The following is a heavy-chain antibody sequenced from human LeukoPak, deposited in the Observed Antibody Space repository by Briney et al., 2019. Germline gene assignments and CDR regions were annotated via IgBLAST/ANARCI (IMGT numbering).Heavy chain of an antibody. V-gene: IGHV3-7*05. CDR2: IKQGGSEK. CDR3: AREGQQSYGMDV. J-gene: IGHJ6*02. Sequence: PGGSLRLSCPASGFTFSNYWITWVRQAPGKGLEWVANIKQGGSEKHYVDSVKGRFTISRDDARNSLYLQMNSLRIEDTAVYYCAREGQQSYGMDVWGQGTTVTVSS. CDR1: GFTFSNYW. D-gene: IGHD6-13*01.